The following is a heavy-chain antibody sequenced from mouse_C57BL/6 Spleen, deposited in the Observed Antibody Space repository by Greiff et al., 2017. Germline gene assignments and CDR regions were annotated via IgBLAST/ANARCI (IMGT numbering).Heavy chain of an antibody. Sequence: EVQLVESGGGLVQPGGSLRLSCAASGFTFTDYYMSWVRQPPGKALEWLGFLRNKANGYTTEYSASVKGRFTISRDNSQSILYLQMHALRAEDSATYYCSRSPYGYDNAMDYWGQGTSVTVSS. V-gene: IGHV7-3*01. J-gene: IGHJ4*01. CDR3: SRSPYGYDNAMDY. CDR1: GFTFTDYY. D-gene: IGHD2-2*01. CDR2: LRNKANGYTT.